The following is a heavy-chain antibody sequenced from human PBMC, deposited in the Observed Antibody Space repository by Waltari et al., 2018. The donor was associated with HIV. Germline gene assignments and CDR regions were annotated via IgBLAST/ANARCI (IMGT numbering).Heavy chain of an antibody. CDR3: ARESSGEFDL. CDR2: IKPPFGAA. J-gene: IGHJ5*02. V-gene: IGHV1-69*13. D-gene: IGHD3-10*01. CDR1: RLTITSYV. Sequence: QVHIMQSGAEVKKPGSSVKISCRASRLTITSYVSSWVRQAPGQGLEWMGGIKPPFGAANYPQKFQGRVTITADDFTSTVYMELTGLTSEDTAVYFCARESSGEFDLWGQGTPVTVSS.